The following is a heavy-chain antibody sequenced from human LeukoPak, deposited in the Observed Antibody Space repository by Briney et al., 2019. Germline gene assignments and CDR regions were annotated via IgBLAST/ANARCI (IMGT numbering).Heavy chain of an antibody. CDR2: ISWSGGTT. Sequence: GGSLRLSCAASGFSFQDYTVHWVRQSPGKGLEWVSQISWSGGTTYYADSVKGRFTISRDNSRNSLYLQMNSLRTEDTALYYCAKERIGGSLDYWGQGTLLTVSS. CDR1: GFSFQDYT. J-gene: IGHJ4*02. D-gene: IGHD3-10*01. CDR3: AKERIGGSLDY. V-gene: IGHV3-43*01.